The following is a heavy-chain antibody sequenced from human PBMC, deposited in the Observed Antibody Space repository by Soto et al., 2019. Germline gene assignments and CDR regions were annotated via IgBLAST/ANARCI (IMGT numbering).Heavy chain of an antibody. CDR3: ARLAGSTEGGKFRWFDP. Sequence: LGESLKISCKGSGYSFTSYWIGWVRQMPGKGLEWMGIIYPGDSDTTYSPSFQGQVTMSADKSISTAFLQWSSLKASDTAMYYCARLAGSTEGGKFRWFDPWGQGTLVTVSS. CDR1: GYSFTSYW. CDR2: IYPGDSDT. D-gene: IGHD2-2*01. V-gene: IGHV5-51*01. J-gene: IGHJ5*02.